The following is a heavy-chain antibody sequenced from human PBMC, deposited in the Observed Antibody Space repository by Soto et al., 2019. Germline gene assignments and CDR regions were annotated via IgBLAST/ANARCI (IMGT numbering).Heavy chain of an antibody. J-gene: IGHJ3*01. V-gene: IGHV3-73*01. CDR1: GFTFSGST. CDR2: IRRKSNNYAT. Sequence: GGSLRLSCAASGFTFSGSTIHWFRQASGKGLEWVGRIRRKSNNYATTYAAPVKGRFTISRDDSKDTSYLHMNNLKTEDTAVYYCSKPWSSGGVFDVWGQGTTVTVSS. CDR3: SKPWSSGGVFDV. D-gene: IGHD6-19*01.